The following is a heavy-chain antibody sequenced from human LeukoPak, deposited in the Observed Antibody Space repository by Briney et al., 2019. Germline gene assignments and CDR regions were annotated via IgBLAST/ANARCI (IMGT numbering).Heavy chain of an antibody. D-gene: IGHD3-10*01. Sequence: ASVKVSCKASGYTFTSYGISWVRQAPGQGLEWMGWISAYNGNTNYAQKLQGRVTMTTDTSTSTAYMELRSLRSDDTAVYYCARDFGVDYYGSGSYEDLFDYWGQGTLVTVSS. J-gene: IGHJ4*02. CDR1: GYTFTSYG. CDR2: ISAYNGNT. CDR3: ARDFGVDYYGSGSYEDLFDY. V-gene: IGHV1-18*01.